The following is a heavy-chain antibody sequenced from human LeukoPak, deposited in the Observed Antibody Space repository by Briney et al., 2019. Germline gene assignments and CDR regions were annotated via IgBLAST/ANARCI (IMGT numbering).Heavy chain of an antibody. CDR1: GYTFTSYG. D-gene: IGHD2-2*01. CDR2: MNPNSGNT. Sequence: ASVKVSCKASGYTFTSYGISWVRQATGQGLEWMGWMNPNSGNTGYAQKFQGRVTMTRNTSISTAYMELSSLRSEDTAVYYCAVPRYCSSTSCHALDYWGQGTLVTVSS. J-gene: IGHJ4*02. V-gene: IGHV1-8*02. CDR3: AVPRYCSSTSCHALDY.